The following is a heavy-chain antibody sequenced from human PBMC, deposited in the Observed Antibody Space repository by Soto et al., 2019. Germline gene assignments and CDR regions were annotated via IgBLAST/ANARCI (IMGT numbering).Heavy chain of an antibody. CDR1: GYTFTSYY. D-gene: IGHD1-26*01. CDR3: ARTHSGSYYHYYYYGMDV. J-gene: IGHJ6*02. CDR2: INPSGGST. Sequence: ASVKVSCKASGYTFTSYYMHWVRRAPGQGLEWMGIINPSGGSTSYAQKFQGRVTMTRDTSTSTVYMELSSLRSEDTAVYYCARTHSGSYYHYYYYGMDVWGQGTTVTVSS. V-gene: IGHV1-46*01.